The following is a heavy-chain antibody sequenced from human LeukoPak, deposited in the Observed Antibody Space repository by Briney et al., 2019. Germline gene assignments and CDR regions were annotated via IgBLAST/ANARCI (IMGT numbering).Heavy chain of an antibody. CDR2: IRYDGSNK. J-gene: IGHJ4*02. Sequence: GSLRLSCAASGFTFSSYAMHWVRQAPGKGLEWVAFIRYDGSNKYYADSVKGRFTISRDNSKNTLSLQMNSLRAEDTAVYYCAKEWTLTTVTTLDYWGQGTLVTVSS. D-gene: IGHD4-17*01. V-gene: IGHV3-30*02. CDR3: AKEWTLTTVTTLDY. CDR1: GFTFSSYA.